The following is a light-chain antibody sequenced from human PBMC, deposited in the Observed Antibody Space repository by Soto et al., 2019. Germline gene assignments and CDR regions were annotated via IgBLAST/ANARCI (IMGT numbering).Light chain of an antibody. CDR1: QSVSSNY. Sequence: EVVFAQSPGTLSLPPGERATLSCRAGQSVSSNYLAWYQQKPGQASRLLIYAASSRATGIPDRFSGSVSGTDFTLTISRLEPEDFAVYYCQQYGSSRTFGQGTKWIS. J-gene: IGKJ1*01. CDR2: AAS. V-gene: IGKV3-20*01. CDR3: QQYGSSRT.